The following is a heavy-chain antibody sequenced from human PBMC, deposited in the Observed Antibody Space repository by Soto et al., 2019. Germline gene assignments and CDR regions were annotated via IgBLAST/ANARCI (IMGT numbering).Heavy chain of an antibody. J-gene: IGHJ4*02. V-gene: IGHV1-2*02. D-gene: IGHD5-12*01. CDR1: GYTFTGYY. CDR2: INPNSGGT. CDR3: ARAGGYDFGSDY. Sequence: GASVKVSCKASGYTFTGYYMHWVRQAPGQGLEWMGWINPNSGGTNYAQKLQGRVTMTTDTSTSAAYMELRTLRSDDTAVYYCARAGGYDFGSDYWGQGTLVTVSS.